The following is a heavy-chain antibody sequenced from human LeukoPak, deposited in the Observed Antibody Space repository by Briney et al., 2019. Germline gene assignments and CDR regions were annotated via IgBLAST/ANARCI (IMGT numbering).Heavy chain of an antibody. CDR2: ISWNSGSI. D-gene: IGHD6-13*01. CDR1: GFTFDDYA. Sequence: GGSLRLSCAASGFTFDDYAMHWVRQAPGKGLEWVSGISWNSGSIGYADSVKGRFTISRDNAKNSLYLQMNSLRAEDTAVYYCARAYSSSSLYYYYGMDVWGQGTTVTVSS. CDR3: ARAYSSSSLYYYYGMDV. J-gene: IGHJ6*02. V-gene: IGHV3-9*01.